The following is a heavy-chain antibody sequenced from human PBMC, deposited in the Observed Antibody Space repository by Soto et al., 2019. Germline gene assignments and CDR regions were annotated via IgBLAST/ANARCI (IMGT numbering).Heavy chain of an antibody. D-gene: IGHD2-21*01. V-gene: IGHV3-23*01. J-gene: IGHJ4*02. CDR1: GFTFSSYA. CDR2: ISGSGGST. CDR3: AKRVRADGDSPSY. Sequence: EVQLLESGGGLVQPGGSLRLSCAASGFTFSSYAMSWVRQAPGKGLEWVSAISGSGGSTYYADSVKGRFTISRDNSKNTLYLQMSSLRAEDTAVYYCAKRVRADGDSPSYWGQGTLVTVSS.